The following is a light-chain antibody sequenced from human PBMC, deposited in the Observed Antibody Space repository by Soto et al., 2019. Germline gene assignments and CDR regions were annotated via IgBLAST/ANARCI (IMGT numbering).Light chain of an antibody. V-gene: IGKV3-11*01. Sequence: EIVLTQSPATLSSSPGERATLSCRASQSVGSYLAWYQQKPGQAPRLLIYDASNIDTGIPARFSGSGSGTDFSLTINSLVPEDCAVYYCQQRSNWPRTFGGGTKLEIK. CDR3: QQRSNWPRT. CDR1: QSVGSY. J-gene: IGKJ4*02. CDR2: DAS.